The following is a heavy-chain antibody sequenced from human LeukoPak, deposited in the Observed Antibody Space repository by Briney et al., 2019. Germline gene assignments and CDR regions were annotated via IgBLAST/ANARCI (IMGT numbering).Heavy chain of an antibody. D-gene: IGHD2-8*01. CDR1: GFSLTTNKRC. Sequence: SGPTLVKPTQTLTLTCTFSGFSLTTNKRCVSWIRQPPGKALEWLARIDWDDDKYYSTSLKTRLTISKDTSKNQVVLTMTNVDPVDTATYYCARINADPDFFDYWGQGTLITVSS. CDR2: IDWDDDK. J-gene: IGHJ4*02. V-gene: IGHV2-70*11. CDR3: ARINADPDFFDY.